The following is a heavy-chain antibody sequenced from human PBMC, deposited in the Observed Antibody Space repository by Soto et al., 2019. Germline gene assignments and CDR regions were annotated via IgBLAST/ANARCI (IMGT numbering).Heavy chain of an antibody. Sequence: QVQLVQSGAEVRKPGASVKVSCKASGYTFTTYGISWVRQAPGQGLEWMGWISGYNGHTKYAQKLQGRVTMTTETATSRIYMDRRSLSSDVTAVYYCAGEAEIPYYYSGLDVWGQGTTVTVSS. J-gene: IGHJ6*02. CDR3: AGEAEIPYYYSGLDV. CDR2: ISGYNGHT. V-gene: IGHV1-18*01. CDR1: GYTFTTYG.